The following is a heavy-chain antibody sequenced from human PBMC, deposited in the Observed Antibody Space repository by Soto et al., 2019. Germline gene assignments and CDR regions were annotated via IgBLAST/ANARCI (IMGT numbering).Heavy chain of an antibody. CDR3: ARDYYDFWSGYYILAADYYYYGMDV. D-gene: IGHD3-3*01. J-gene: IGHJ6*02. V-gene: IGHV2-70*11. CDR1: GFSLSTSGMC. Sequence: SGPTLVNPTQTLTLTCTFSGFSLSTSGMCVSWIRQPPGKALEWLARIDWDDDKYYSTSLKTRLTISKDTSKNQVVLTMTNMDPVDTATYYCARDYYDFWSGYYILAADYYYYGMDVWGQGTTVTVSS. CDR2: IDWDDDK.